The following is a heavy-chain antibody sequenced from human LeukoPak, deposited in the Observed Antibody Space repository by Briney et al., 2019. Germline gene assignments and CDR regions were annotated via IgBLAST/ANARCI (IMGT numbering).Heavy chain of an antibody. CDR1: GFTFSNAW. J-gene: IGHJ6*02. CDR3: TTRIVVVVAAAGGLGV. D-gene: IGHD2-15*01. V-gene: IGHV3-15*01. CDR2: IKSKTDGGTT. Sequence: PGGSLRLSCAASGFTFSNAWMSWVRQAPGKGLEWVGRIKSKTDGGTTDYAAPVKGRSTISRDDSKNTLYLQMNSLKTEDTAVYYCTTRIVVVVAAAGGLGVWGQGTTVTVSS.